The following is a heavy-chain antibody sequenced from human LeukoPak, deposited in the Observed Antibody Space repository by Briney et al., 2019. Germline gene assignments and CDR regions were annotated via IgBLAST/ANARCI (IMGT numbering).Heavy chain of an antibody. D-gene: IGHD3-22*01. Sequence: PSETLSLTCSVSGGSLRSSDDYWGFVRQTPGKGLEWMGSIYYTGSSHYNPSLKSRATISVDTSKNQFSLKLTSVTAADTAVYYCTRAASSGPLFTYHMDVWGKGTTVTVSS. J-gene: IGHJ6*03. V-gene: IGHV4-39*07. CDR2: IYYTGSS. CDR3: TRAASSGPLFTYHMDV. CDR1: GGSLRSSDDY.